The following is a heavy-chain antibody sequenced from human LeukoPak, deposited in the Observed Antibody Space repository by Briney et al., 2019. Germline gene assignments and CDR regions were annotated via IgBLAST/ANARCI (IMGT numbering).Heavy chain of an antibody. Sequence: SETLSLTCTVSGGSISSYYWSWIRQPAGKGLEWIGRIYTSGSTNYNPSLKSRVTMSVDTSKNQFSLRLSSVTAADTAVYYCARDDFDYNDLVSVIHIWGQGTMVTVSS. CDR2: IYTSGST. CDR3: ARDDFDYNDLVSVIHI. J-gene: IGHJ3*02. D-gene: IGHD3-3*01. V-gene: IGHV4-4*07. CDR1: GGSISSYY.